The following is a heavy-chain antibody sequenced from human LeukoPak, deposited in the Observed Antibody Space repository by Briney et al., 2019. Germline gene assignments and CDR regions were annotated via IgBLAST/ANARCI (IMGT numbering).Heavy chain of an antibody. J-gene: IGHJ4*02. V-gene: IGHV1-46*01. CDR3: ARVVPGTTWVGTYFDN. CDR1: GYTFTNYY. Sequence: GASVKVSCKASGYTFTNYYMHWVRQAPGQGLEWMGIINPSGGSTSNAQKFQGRVTMTRDTSTSTVYMELSSLRSEDTAVYYCARVVPGTTWVGTYFDNWGQGTLVTVSS. D-gene: IGHD2-21*02. CDR2: INPSGGST.